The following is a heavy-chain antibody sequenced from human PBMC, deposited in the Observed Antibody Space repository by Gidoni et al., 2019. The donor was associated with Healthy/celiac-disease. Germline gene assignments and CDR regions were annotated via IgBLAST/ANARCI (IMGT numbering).Heavy chain of an antibody. CDR3: TTDVLGYCSSTSCLFDY. V-gene: IGHV3-15*01. J-gene: IGHJ4*02. CDR1: GFPFSNAW. CDR2: IKSKTDGGTT. Sequence: EVQLVESGGGLVKPGGSLRLSCAASGFPFSNAWMSWVRQAPGKGLEWVGRIKSKTDGGTTDYAAPVKGRFTISRDDSKNTLYLQMNSLKTEDTAVYYCTTDVLGYCSSTSCLFDYWGQGTLVTVSS. D-gene: IGHD2-2*01.